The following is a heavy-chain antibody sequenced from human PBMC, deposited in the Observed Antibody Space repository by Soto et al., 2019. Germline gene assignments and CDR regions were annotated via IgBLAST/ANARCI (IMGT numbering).Heavy chain of an antibody. V-gene: IGHV1-2*02. D-gene: IGHD3-9*01. CDR2: INPNSGGT. J-gene: IGHJ6*02. CDR1: GYTFTGYY. Sequence: GDSLQVSCKASGYTFTGYYMHWVRQAPGQGLEWMGWINPNSGGTNYAQKFQGRVTMTRDTSISTAYMELSRLRSDDTAVYYCARDHYVILTGYLYSGMDVWGQGTTVTV. CDR3: ARDHYVILTGYLYSGMDV.